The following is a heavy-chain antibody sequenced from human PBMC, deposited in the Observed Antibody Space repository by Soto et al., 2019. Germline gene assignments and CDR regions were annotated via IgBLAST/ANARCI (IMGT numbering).Heavy chain of an antibody. V-gene: IGHV2-5*02. CDR3: ALRVLPTVFGLVTTTAIYFDF. J-gene: IGHJ4*02. CDR2: IYWDDDK. D-gene: IGHD3-3*01. CDR1: GFSLTTSGVG. Sequence: QITLNESGPTQVKPRQTLTLTCTFSGFSLTTSGVGVGWIRQSPGKAPEWLALIYWDDDKRYSPSLKSRLTTTKDTSKNLVVRTMADLDPAATATYYCALRVLPTVFGLVTTTAIYFDFWGQGTPVAVSS.